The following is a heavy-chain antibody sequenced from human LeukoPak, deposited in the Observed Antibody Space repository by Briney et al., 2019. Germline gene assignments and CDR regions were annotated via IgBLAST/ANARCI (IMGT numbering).Heavy chain of an antibody. Sequence: GGSLRLSCAASGFTFSSYAMSWVRQAPGKGLEWVSAISGSGGSTYYADSVKGRFTISRDNSKNTLYLQMISLRAEDTAVYYCAKDLAHYYDSSGYHALDYWGQGTLVTVSS. CDR2: ISGSGGST. J-gene: IGHJ4*02. D-gene: IGHD3-22*01. V-gene: IGHV3-23*01. CDR3: AKDLAHYYDSSGYHALDY. CDR1: GFTFSSYA.